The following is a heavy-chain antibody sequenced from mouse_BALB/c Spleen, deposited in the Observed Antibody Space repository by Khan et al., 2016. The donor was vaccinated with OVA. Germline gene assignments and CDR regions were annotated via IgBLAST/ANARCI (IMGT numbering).Heavy chain of an antibody. CDR2: INPGSGGT. V-gene: IGHV1-54*01. J-gene: IGHJ3*01. Sequence: QVQLQQSGAELVRPGTSVKVSCKASGYAFTNYLIEWVKQRPGKGLEWIGVINPGSGGTNYNEKFKDKAKLTEDKYSSTAYMQLRSLTSGDSAVYFCSRSGYGFGAYWGPGTLVTVSA. CDR1: GYAFTNYL. D-gene: IGHD3-2*02. CDR3: SRSGYGFGAY.